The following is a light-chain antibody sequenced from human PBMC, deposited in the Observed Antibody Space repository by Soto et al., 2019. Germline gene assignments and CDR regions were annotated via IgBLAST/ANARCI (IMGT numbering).Light chain of an antibody. J-gene: IGKJ1*01. CDR2: GAS. CDR3: QQYHDPPWT. V-gene: IGKV3-15*01. CDR1: QSVSSN. Sequence: DIVMTQSPATLSVSPGERATLSCRASQSVSSNLAWYQQKPGQAPRLLIYGASTRATGIPARFSGSGSGTEFTLTISSLQSEDFAVYYCQQYHDPPWTFGQGTKVEIK.